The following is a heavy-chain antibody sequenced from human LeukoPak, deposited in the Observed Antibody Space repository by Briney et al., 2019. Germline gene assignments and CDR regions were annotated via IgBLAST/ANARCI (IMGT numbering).Heavy chain of an antibody. V-gene: IGHV3-11*03. D-gene: IGHD3-9*01. CDR2: IPSSSIST. J-gene: IGHJ6*02. CDR3: VLNVTLSGYYWTETYYGMDV. CDR1: GIRFSECD. Sequence: PGGSLRLSCASSGIRFSECDMSCVRQAPGKGREWGSYIPSSSISTQYADSAKGRFTISRDNAKKSLHLQMNSVRSEDTPVYYCVLNVTLSGYYWTETYYGMDVWGQGTTVTVYS.